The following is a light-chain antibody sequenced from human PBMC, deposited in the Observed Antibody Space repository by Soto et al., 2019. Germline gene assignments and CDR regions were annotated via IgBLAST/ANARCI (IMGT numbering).Light chain of an antibody. J-gene: IGLJ1*01. CDR3: ASYAGYYV. V-gene: IGLV2-11*01. CDR1: SSDVGGSDY. Sequence: QSALTQPRSVSGSPGQSVTISCTGTSSDVGGSDYVSWCQHHPGKAPKLVIYDVTKRPSGVPDRFSGSKSGNKASLTISGLQAEDEADYYCASYAGYYVFGTGTKLTVL. CDR2: DVT.